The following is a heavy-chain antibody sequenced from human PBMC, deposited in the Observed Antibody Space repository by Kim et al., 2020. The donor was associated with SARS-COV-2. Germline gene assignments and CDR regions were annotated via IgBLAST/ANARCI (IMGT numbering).Heavy chain of an antibody. CDR2: IYYSGST. J-gene: IGHJ4*02. D-gene: IGHD3-9*01. CDR3: ARGGYFDWLWGARTEDFDY. V-gene: IGHV4-39*01. Sequence: SETLFLTCTVSGGSISSSSYYWGWIRQPPGKGLEWIGSIYYSGSTYYNPSLKSRVTISVDTSKNQFSLKLSSVTAADTAVYYCARGGYFDWLWGARTEDFDYWGQGPLVTVSS. CDR1: GGSISSSSYY.